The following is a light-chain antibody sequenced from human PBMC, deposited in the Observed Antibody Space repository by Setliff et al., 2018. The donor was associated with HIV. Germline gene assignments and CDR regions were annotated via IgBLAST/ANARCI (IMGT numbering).Light chain of an antibody. J-gene: IGLJ1*01. CDR3: GTWDSSLRVV. Sequence: QSALTQPASMSGSPGQSITISCTGTSSDIGGYNYVSWYQHHPGKAPKIMIYDVSNRPSGVSNRFSGSKSGTSATLGITGLQTGDEADYYCGTWDSSLRVVFGTGTKVTVL. V-gene: IGLV2-14*01. CDR2: DVS. CDR1: SSDIGGYNY.